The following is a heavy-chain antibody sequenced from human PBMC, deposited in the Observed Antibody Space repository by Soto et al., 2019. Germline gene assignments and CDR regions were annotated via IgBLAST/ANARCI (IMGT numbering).Heavy chain of an antibody. J-gene: IGHJ4*01. D-gene: IGHD3-22*01. CDR3: ARGYYDSSGYFLDY. CDR2: IKQDGSEK. Sequence: EVQLVESGGGLVQPGGSLRLSCAASGFTFSSYWMSWVRQAPGKGLEWVANIKQDGSEKYYVDSVKGRFTISRDNAKNSLYLQMNSLRAEDTAVYYCARGYYDSSGYFLDYWGHGTLVTVSS. CDR1: GFTFSSYW. V-gene: IGHV3-7*03.